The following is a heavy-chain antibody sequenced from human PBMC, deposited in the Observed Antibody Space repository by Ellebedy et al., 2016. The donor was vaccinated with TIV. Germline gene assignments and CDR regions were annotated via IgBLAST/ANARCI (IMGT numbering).Heavy chain of an antibody. D-gene: IGHD2-2*01. CDR2: IYWNGGST. J-gene: IGHJ4*02. Sequence: GGSLRLSXAASGFTFDDYGMSWVRQAPGKGLEWVSGIYWNGGSTGYADSVKGRFTISRDNAKNSLYLQMNSLRAEDTALYYCARVGCSNTSCSLWGQGTLVTVSS. CDR1: GFTFDDYG. CDR3: ARVGCSNTSCSL. V-gene: IGHV3-20*03.